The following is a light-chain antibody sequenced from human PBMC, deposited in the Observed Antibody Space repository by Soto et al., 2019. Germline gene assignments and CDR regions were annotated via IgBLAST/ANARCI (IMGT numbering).Light chain of an antibody. J-gene: IGKJ1*01. CDR2: GAF. Sequence: IVMTQSPATLSVSPGERATLSCRASQSVSNNLAWYQQKPGQAPRLLIYGAFTRATGIPARFSGSGSGTEFTLTISSLQSEDFALYYWQQYNNWPRTFGQGTKVDIK. CDR1: QSVSNN. CDR3: QQYNNWPRT. V-gene: IGKV3-15*01.